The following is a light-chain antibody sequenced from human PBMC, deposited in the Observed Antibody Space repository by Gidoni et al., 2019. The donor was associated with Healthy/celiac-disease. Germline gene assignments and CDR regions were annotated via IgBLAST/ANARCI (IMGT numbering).Light chain of an antibody. CDR1: QDISNY. J-gene: IGKJ2*03. CDR3: QQYDNLPYS. Sequence: DIQMTQSPSSLSASVGDRVTITCQASQDISNYLNWYQQKPGKAPKLLIYDASNLEKGVPSRFSGSGSGTDFTFTISSLQPEDIATYYCQQYDNLPYSFXQXTKLXIK. V-gene: IGKV1-33*01. CDR2: DAS.